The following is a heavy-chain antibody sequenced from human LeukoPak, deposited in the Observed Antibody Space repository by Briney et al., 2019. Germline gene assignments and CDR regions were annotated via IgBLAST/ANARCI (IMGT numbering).Heavy chain of an antibody. CDR2: ISSSGSTI. J-gene: IGHJ4*02. CDR3: ARESRRGYFDY. D-gene: IGHD3-16*01. V-gene: IGHV3-48*03. CDR1: GFTFSSYE. Sequence: PGGSLRLSCAASGFTFSSYEMNWVRQAPGKGLEWVSYISSSGSTIYYADSVKGRFTISRDNAKNSLYLQMNSLRAEDTAVYYCARESRRGYFDYWGQGTLVTISS.